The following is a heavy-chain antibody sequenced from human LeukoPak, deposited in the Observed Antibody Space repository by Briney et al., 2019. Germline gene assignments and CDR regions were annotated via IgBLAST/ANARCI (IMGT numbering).Heavy chain of an antibody. D-gene: IGHD2-2*01. V-gene: IGHV1-2*06. CDR2: INPNSGGT. Sequence: ASVKVSCKASGYTFTGYYMHWVRQAPGQGLEWMGRINPNSGGTNYAQKFQGRVTMTRDTSISTAYMELSRLRSDDTAVYYCARVGSSTISAGNHFDYWGQGTLVTVSS. CDR3: ARVGSSTISAGNHFDY. CDR1: GYTFTGYY. J-gene: IGHJ4*02.